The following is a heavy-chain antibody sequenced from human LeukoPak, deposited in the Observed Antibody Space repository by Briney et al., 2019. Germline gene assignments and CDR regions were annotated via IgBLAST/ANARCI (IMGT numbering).Heavy chain of an antibody. CDR2: INPSGGST. CDR1: GYTFTSYY. Sequence: GSVKVSCKASGYTFTSYYMHWVRQAPGQGLEWMGIINPSGGSTSYAQKFQGRVTMTRDTSTSTVYMELSSLRSEDTAVYYCARATTYYDFWSGRVRGGSFDYWGQGTLVTVSS. CDR3: ARATTYYDFWSGRVRGGSFDY. V-gene: IGHV1-46*03. D-gene: IGHD3-3*01. J-gene: IGHJ4*02.